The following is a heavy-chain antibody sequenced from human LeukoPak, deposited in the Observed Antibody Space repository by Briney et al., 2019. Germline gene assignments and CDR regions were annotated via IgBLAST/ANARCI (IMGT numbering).Heavy chain of an antibody. J-gene: IGHJ3*01. D-gene: IGHD5-12*01. Sequence: SETLSLTCTGWGGSISSYYWSWIGRPPGQGLEWIGYIYYSGSTNYNPSLKSRVTISVDTSKNQFSLKLSSVTAADTAVYYCARGNLYSGGGDVWGQGTMVTVSS. CDR3: ARGNLYSGGGDV. CDR2: IYYSGST. CDR1: GGSISSYY. V-gene: IGHV4-59*01.